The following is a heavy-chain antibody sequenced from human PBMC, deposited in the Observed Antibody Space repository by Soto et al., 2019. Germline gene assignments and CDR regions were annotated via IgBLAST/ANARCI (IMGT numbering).Heavy chain of an antibody. CDR2: INTDGGSS. CDR1: GFTFSGHW. CDR3: ARPQRIAAAGFLYYYYYGMDV. D-gene: IGHD6-13*01. Sequence: PGGSLRLSCAASGFTFSGHWMHWVRQVPGKGLEWVSRINTDGGSSAYADSVKGRFTISRDNAKNTLYLQWSSLKASDTAMYYCARPQRIAAAGFLYYYYYGMDVWGQGTTVTVSS. V-gene: IGHV3-74*03. J-gene: IGHJ6*02.